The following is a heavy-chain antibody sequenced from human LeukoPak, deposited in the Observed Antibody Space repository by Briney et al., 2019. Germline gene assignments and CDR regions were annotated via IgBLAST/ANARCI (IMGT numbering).Heavy chain of an antibody. Sequence: GGSLRLSCAASGFTFSSYWMSWVRQAPGKGLECVANIKQDGTEKYYVDSVKGRFTISRDNAKNSLYLQMNSLRAEDTAVYYCARGSSGQYYFDYWGQGTLVTVSS. D-gene: IGHD3-10*01. CDR2: IKQDGTEK. J-gene: IGHJ4*02. CDR3: ARGSSGQYYFDY. V-gene: IGHV3-7*01. CDR1: GFTFSSYW.